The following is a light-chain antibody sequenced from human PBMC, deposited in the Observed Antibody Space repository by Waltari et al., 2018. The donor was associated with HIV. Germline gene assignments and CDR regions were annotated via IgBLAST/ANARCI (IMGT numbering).Light chain of an antibody. CDR3: QQSYSTPQLT. Sequence: DIQMTQSPSPLSASVGDRVTITCRASQSVIKYLNWYQQKPGKTPKLLIYTTSNLESGVPSRFSGSGSGTDFTLTISSLQPEDFATYYCQQSYSTPQLTFGGGTKVEIK. CDR1: QSVIKY. J-gene: IGKJ4*01. V-gene: IGKV1-39*01. CDR2: TTS.